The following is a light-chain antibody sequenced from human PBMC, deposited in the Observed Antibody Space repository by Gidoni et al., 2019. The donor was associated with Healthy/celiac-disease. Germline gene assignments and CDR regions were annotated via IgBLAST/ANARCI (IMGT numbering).Light chain of an antibody. CDR2: KDS. J-gene: IGLJ2*01. V-gene: IGLV3-25*03. CDR1: ALPKQY. CDR3: QSADSSGTHVV. Sequence: SYELTQPPSASVSPGQKARITCSGDALPKQYAYWYQQKPGQAPVLVIYKDSERPSGIPERFSGSSSGTTVTLTISGVQAEDEADYYCQSADSSGTHVVFGGGTKLTVL.